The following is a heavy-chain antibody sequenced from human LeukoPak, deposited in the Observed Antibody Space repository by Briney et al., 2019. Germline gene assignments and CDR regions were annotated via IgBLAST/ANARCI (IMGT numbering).Heavy chain of an antibody. CDR3: ARDVGSSGDFDY. Sequence: SETLSLTCTVSGGSISSYYWSWIRQPPGKGLEWIGYIYYSGSTNYNPSLKSRVTISVDTSKNQFSLKLSSVTAADTAVYYCARDVGSSGDFDYWGQGTWSPSPQ. D-gene: IGHD6-19*01. CDR1: GGSISSYY. V-gene: IGHV4-59*01. CDR2: IYYSGST. J-gene: IGHJ4*02.